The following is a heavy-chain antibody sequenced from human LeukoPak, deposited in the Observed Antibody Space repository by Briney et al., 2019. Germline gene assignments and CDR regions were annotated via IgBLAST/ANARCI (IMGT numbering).Heavy chain of an antibody. J-gene: IGHJ3*01. CDR2: ISGSGGVT. Sequence: GGSLRLSCAASGFTFSSYAMSWVRQAPGKGLEWVSAISGSGGVTYYRDSVKGRFTVSRDNSKNTLYLQMNSLRAEDTALYYCAKNGSGTSRAFDVWGQGTMVTVSS. D-gene: IGHD3-10*01. CDR1: GFTFSSYA. V-gene: IGHV3-23*01. CDR3: AKNGSGTSRAFDV.